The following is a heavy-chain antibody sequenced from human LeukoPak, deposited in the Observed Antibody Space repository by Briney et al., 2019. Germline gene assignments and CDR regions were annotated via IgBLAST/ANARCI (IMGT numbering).Heavy chain of an antibody. CDR2: ISWNGGNI. V-gene: IGHV3-9*01. CDR3: AKDSHRWALTGPGGD. CDR1: GFTFDDYA. J-gene: IGHJ4*02. Sequence: GGSLRLSCVASGFTFDDYAMHWVRQVAGKGLEWVSGISWNGGNIGLADSVKGRFTISRDNAKNSLYLQMNSLRPEDTALYYCAKDSHRWALTGPGGDWGQGTLVTVSS. D-gene: IGHD3-9*01.